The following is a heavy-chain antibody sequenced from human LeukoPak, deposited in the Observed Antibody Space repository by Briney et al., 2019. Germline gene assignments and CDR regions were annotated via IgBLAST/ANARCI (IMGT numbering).Heavy chain of an antibody. Sequence: SETLSLTRTVSGGSISSSSYYWAWIRQPPGKGLEWIGSIHYSGSTYYNPSLQSRVTISIDTSKNQFSLKLRFVTAADAAVYYCARVRCSGGSCPYYYYYYYMDVWGKGTTVTVSS. CDR1: GGSISSSSYY. CDR3: ARVRCSGGSCPYYYYYYYMDV. CDR2: IHYSGST. V-gene: IGHV4-39*07. J-gene: IGHJ6*03. D-gene: IGHD2-15*01.